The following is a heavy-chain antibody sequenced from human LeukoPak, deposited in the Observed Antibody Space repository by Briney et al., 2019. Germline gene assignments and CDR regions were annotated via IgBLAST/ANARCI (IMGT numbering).Heavy chain of an antibody. Sequence: GGSLRLSCAASGFTFSSYAMHWVRQAPGKGLEWVTVISYDGSDKYYADSVKGRFTISRDNSKNTLFLEMHSLRTEDTAVYYCARGNGDYYFDYWGQGTLVTVSS. CDR2: ISYDGSDK. CDR3: ARGNGDYYFDY. CDR1: GFTFSSYA. D-gene: IGHD4-17*01. V-gene: IGHV3-30-3*01. J-gene: IGHJ4*02.